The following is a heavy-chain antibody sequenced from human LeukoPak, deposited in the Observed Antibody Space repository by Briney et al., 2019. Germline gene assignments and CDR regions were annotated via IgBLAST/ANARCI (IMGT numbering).Heavy chain of an antibody. Sequence: SETLSLTCTVSGGSISSYYWSWIRQPPGKGLEWIGYIYYSGSTNYNPSLTSRVTISVDTSKNQFSLKLSSVTAADTAVYYCARDSHDICSGGSCYSHYYYYMDVWGKGTTVTVSS. CDR3: ARDSHDICSGGSCYSHYYYYMDV. CDR2: IYYSGST. J-gene: IGHJ6*03. CDR1: GGSISSYY. D-gene: IGHD2-15*01. V-gene: IGHV4-59*01.